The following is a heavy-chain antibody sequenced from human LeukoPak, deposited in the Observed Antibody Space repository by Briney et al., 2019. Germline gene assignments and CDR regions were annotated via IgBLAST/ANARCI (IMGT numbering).Heavy chain of an antibody. Sequence: PSETLSLTCTVSGASITSDYWNWIRQPPGKGLEWIGYINYSGFSKDSPSLKSRVTISLDTSKNQVSLKLNSVTAADTAVYYCARFFYYMDVWGKGTTVTVSS. CDR2: INYSGFS. V-gene: IGHV4-59*08. CDR1: GASITSDY. CDR3: ARFFYYMDV. J-gene: IGHJ6*03.